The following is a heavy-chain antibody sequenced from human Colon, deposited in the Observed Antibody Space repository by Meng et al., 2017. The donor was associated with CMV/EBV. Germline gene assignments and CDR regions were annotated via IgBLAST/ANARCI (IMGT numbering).Heavy chain of an antibody. CDR1: GFTFVSYV. Sequence: GESLKISCAASGFTFVSYVMSWVRQAPGKGLEWVANIKQDGSEKYYVDSVKGRFTISRDNAKNSLYLQMNSLRAEDTAVYYCARLRYCSSTSCYYFDYWGQGTLVTVSS. CDR2: IKQDGSEK. D-gene: IGHD2-2*01. J-gene: IGHJ4*02. V-gene: IGHV3-7*01. CDR3: ARLRYCSSTSCYYFDY.